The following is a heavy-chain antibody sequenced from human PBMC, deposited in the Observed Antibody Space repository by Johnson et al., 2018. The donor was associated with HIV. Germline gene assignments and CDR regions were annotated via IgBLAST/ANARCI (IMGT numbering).Heavy chain of an antibody. D-gene: IGHD3-22*01. V-gene: IGHV3-66*01. CDR2: IYSGGRT. J-gene: IGHJ3*02. CDR3: ARDHHYYDSNDAFDI. CDR1: GFIVSSNY. Sequence: VQLVESGGGLVQPGGSLRLSCVASGFIVSSNYMSWVRQAPGKGLEWVSVIYSGGRTYYADSVKGRFTISRANSKNTLYLQINSLRAEDTAVYYCARDHHYYDSNDAFDIWGQGTMVTVSS.